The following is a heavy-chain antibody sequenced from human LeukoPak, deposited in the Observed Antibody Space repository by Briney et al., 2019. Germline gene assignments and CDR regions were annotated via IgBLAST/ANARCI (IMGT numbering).Heavy chain of an antibody. CDR3: ARSYYDSSGYYPGSFDY. CDR2: IKEDGSEK. V-gene: IGHV3-7*01. CDR1: GFTFSTYW. D-gene: IGHD3-22*01. J-gene: IGHJ4*02. Sequence: GGSLRLSCAASGFTFSTYWMNWVRQAPGKGLEWVANIKEDGSEKYYVDSVKGRFTISRDNAKDSLYVQMNSLRAEDTAVYYCARSYYDSSGYYPGSFDYWGQGTLDTVSS.